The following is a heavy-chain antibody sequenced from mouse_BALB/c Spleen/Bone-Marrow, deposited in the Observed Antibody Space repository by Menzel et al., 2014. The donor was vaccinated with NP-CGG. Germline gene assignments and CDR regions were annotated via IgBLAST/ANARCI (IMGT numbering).Heavy chain of an antibody. V-gene: IGHV14-3*02. CDR2: IDPANGNT. D-gene: IGHD2-14*01. Sequence: VQLQQPGPELVKPAASVRLSCTASGFNITDSYMHWVEQRPEQGLEWIGRIDPANGNTKYGPKFQGKATIALDTSTNTAYLQLSSLTSEDTSGYFCARRGDREEAWFPYWGQGTLVTVSA. CDR1: GFNITDSY. J-gene: IGHJ3*01. CDR3: ARRGDREEAWFPY.